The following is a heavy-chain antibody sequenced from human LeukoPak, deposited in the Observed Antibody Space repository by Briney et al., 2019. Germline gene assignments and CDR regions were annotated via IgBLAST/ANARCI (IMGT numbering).Heavy chain of an antibody. Sequence: GGSLRLSCAASGFTFSSYSMNWVRQAPGKGLEWVSYVSSSSSTIYYADSVKGRLTISRDNAKNSLYLQMNSLRAEDTAVYYCARDPLGYCSGGSCTPGDYWGQGTLVTVSS. D-gene: IGHD2-15*01. CDR3: ARDPLGYCSGGSCTPGDY. J-gene: IGHJ4*02. CDR2: VSSSSSTI. CDR1: GFTFSSYS. V-gene: IGHV3-48*01.